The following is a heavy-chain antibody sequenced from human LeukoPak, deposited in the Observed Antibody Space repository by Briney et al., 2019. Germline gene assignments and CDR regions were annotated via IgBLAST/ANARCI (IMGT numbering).Heavy chain of an antibody. Sequence: ASVKVSCKASGCTFSSYAISWVRQAPGQGLEWMGGISPNFGTANYAQKLQGRVTITADESTSTAYMELSSLRSEDTALYYCARVPCMVRGVLPACWRGRARPNDMDVWGKGTTVTVSS. J-gene: IGHJ6*04. CDR2: ISPNFGTA. V-gene: IGHV1-69*13. CDR1: GCTFSSYA. D-gene: IGHD3-10*01. CDR3: ARVPCMVRGVLPACWRGRARPNDMDV.